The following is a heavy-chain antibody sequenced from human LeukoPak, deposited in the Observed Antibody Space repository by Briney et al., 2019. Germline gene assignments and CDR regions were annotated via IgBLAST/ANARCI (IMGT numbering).Heavy chain of an antibody. V-gene: IGHV4-4*02. Sequence: PSGTLSLTCAVSGGSISSSNWWSWVRQPPGKGLEWIGEIYHSGSTSYNPSLKSRVTISVDTSKNQFSLKLSSVTAADTAVYYCASEPSVTGNIAYWGQGTLVTVSS. CDR3: ASEPSVTGNIAY. CDR1: GGSISSSNW. J-gene: IGHJ4*02. D-gene: IGHD7-27*01. CDR2: IYHSGST.